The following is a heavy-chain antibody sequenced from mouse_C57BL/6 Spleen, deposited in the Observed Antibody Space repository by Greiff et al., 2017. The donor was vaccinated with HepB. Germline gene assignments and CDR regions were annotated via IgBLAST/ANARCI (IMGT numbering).Heavy chain of an antibody. Sequence: QVQLQQPGAELVRPGSSVKLSCKASGYTFTSYWMDWVKQRPGQGLEWIGNIYPSDSETNYNQKFKDKATLTVDKSSSTAYMQLSSLTSEDSAVYYCAREGMYDYDGAMDYWGQGTSVTVSS. CDR2: IYPSDSET. V-gene: IGHV1-61*01. D-gene: IGHD2-4*01. J-gene: IGHJ4*01. CDR3: AREGMYDYDGAMDY. CDR1: GYTFTSYW.